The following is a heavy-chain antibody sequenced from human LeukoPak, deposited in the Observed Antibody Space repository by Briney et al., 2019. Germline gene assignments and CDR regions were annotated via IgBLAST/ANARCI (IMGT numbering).Heavy chain of an antibody. CDR3: ARDLTMTVVVPGY. Sequence: GGSLRLSCAASGLTFSSYWMHWVRQAPGKGLVWVARINSEGNSRTYADSVKGRFTISRDNAKNTLYLQMNSLRADNTAVYYCARDLTMTVVVPGYWGQGTLVTVSS. CDR1: GLTFSSYW. J-gene: IGHJ4*02. V-gene: IGHV3-74*01. D-gene: IGHD3-22*01. CDR2: INSEGNSR.